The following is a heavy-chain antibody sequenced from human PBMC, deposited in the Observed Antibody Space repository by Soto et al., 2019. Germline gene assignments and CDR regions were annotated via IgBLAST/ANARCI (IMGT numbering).Heavy chain of an antibody. V-gene: IGHV4-30-2*01. CDR1: GGSISSGGYS. CDR2: IYHSGST. Sequence: NPSETLSLTCAVSGGSISSGGYSWSWVRQPPGKGLEWIGYIYHSGSTYYNPSLKSRVTISVDTSKNQFSLKLSSVTAADTAVYYCMLGSGWKDFDYWGQGTLVTVSS. D-gene: IGHD3-22*01. CDR3: MLGSGWKDFDY. J-gene: IGHJ4*02.